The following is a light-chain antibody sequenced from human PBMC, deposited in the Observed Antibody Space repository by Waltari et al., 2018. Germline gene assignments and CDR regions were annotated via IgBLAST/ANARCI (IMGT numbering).Light chain of an antibody. J-gene: IGLJ3*02. Sequence: SSVLTQAPSVSVAPGQTATVTWGGDNIGSRSVHWYQQKPGRAPVLGGYLDSDRPSGIPERFSGSKSGNAATLTSSRVEAGDEADYYCHVWDANTVMFGGGTKLTV. V-gene: IGLV3-21*02. CDR2: LDS. CDR3: HVWDANTVM. CDR1: NIGSRS.